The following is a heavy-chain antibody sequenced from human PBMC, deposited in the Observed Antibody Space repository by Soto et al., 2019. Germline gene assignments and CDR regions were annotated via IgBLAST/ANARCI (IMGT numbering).Heavy chain of an antibody. D-gene: IGHD3-3*01. CDR2: TYCDDDK. J-gene: IGHJ4*02. CDR3: AHRVLRTVFGLVTTTAIYFDF. Sequence: QITLNESGPTVVRPTETLTLTCRFSGFSFTTSGVGVGWILQSPGKAPEWLVLTYCDDDKRYIASLKSRLTITKDTSKNQVVLTVSDLDPTDTATYYCAHRVLRTVFGLVTTTAIYFDFWGQGTPVAVSS. CDR1: GFSFTTSGVG. V-gene: IGHV2-5*02.